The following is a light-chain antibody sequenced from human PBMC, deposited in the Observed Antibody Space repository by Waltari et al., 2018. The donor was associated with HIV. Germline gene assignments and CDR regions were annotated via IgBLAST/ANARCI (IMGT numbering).Light chain of an antibody. Sequence: QSALTQPASVSGSPGQSITLSCTGPSSDVGSYNLVSWYQQHPGKAPKLMIYEVSKRPSGVSNRFSGSKSGNTASLTIAGLQAEDEADYYCCSYAGSSTLVFGGGTKLTVL. CDR1: SSDVGSYNL. CDR2: EVS. CDR3: CSYAGSSTLV. V-gene: IGLV2-23*02. J-gene: IGLJ2*01.